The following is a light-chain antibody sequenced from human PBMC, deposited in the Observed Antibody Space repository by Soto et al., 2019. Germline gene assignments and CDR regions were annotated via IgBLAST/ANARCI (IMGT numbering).Light chain of an antibody. CDR3: QQSYSTPFT. CDR2: AAS. J-gene: IGKJ3*01. Sequence: DIQLTQSPSSLSASVGDRVTNTCRASQSISTYLHWYQEKPGKAPKLLIYAASRLQSGVPSRFSGSGSGTDFALTISSLSPEDFATYYCQQSYSTPFTFGPGTKADIK. CDR1: QSISTY. V-gene: IGKV1-39*01.